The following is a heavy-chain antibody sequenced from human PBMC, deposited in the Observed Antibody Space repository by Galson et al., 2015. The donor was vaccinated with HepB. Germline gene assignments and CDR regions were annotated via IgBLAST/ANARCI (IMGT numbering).Heavy chain of an antibody. CDR3: ARVARATVTTRGYYFDY. Sequence: SVKVSCKASGYTFTGYYMHWVRQAPGQGLEWMGRINPNSGGTNYAQKFQGRVTMTRDTSISTAYMELSRLRSDDTAVYYCARVARATVTTRGYYFDYWGQGTLVTVSS. D-gene: IGHD4-17*01. CDR1: GYTFTGYY. V-gene: IGHV1-2*06. J-gene: IGHJ4*02. CDR2: INPNSGGT.